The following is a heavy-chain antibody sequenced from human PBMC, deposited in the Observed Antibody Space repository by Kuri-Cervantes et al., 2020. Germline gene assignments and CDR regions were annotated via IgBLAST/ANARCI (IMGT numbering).Heavy chain of an antibody. CDR3: ARVDRGTFDI. CDR2: IYYSGST. J-gene: IGHJ4*03. Sequence: SETLSLTCTVSGGSVSSGSYYWSWIRQPPGKGLEWIGYIYYSGSTNYNPSLKSRVTVSLDTSKNQFSLSLSSVTAADTAVYYCARVDRGTFDIWGQGTLVTVSS. CDR1: GGSVSSGSYY. V-gene: IGHV4-61*01. D-gene: IGHD2-15*01.